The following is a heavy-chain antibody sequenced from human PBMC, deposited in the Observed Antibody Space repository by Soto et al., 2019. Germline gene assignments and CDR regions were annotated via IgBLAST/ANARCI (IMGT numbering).Heavy chain of an antibody. Sequence: QVHLVQSGAEVKKPGASVKVSCKASNETLTTYGISWVRQAPGQGLEWMGWVSGYNGHSSSAQKFQDRVIMTADTSTNTAYMELRSLTPDDSAVYFCARDSSSSGYSARMDVWGQGTTVTVSS. CDR3: ARDSSSSGYSARMDV. CDR2: VSGYNGHS. D-gene: IGHD6-6*01. J-gene: IGHJ6*02. CDR1: NETLTTYG. V-gene: IGHV1-18*01.